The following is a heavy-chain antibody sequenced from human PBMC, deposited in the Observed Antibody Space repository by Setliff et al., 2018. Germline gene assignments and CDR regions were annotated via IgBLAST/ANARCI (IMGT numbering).Heavy chain of an antibody. Sequence: ASVKVSCKASGYTFTGYYMHWVRQAPGQGLEWMGWINPNSGGTNYAQKFQGWVTMTRDTSISTAYMELSRLRSDDTAVYYCARRRDFWSGYLVYWGQGTLVTVSS. CDR3: ARRRDFWSGYLVY. CDR1: GYTFTGYY. D-gene: IGHD3-3*01. V-gene: IGHV1-2*04. J-gene: IGHJ4*02. CDR2: INPNSGGT.